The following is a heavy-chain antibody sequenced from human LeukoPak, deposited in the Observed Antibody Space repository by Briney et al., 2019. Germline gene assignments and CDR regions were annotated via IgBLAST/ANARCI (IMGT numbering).Heavy chain of an antibody. D-gene: IGHD3-10*01. V-gene: IGHV3-30*02. CDR1: GLTFSDYY. CDR3: ARDQAGSGHYADF. CDR2: IRIDGSSK. Sequence: GGSLRLSCAASGLTFSDYYMDWVRQAPGKGLEWLAFIRIDGSSKYYADFVKGRFTISRDNSKNTLYLQMNSLRVEDTAIYYCARDQAGSGHYADFWGQGTLVTVSS. J-gene: IGHJ4*02.